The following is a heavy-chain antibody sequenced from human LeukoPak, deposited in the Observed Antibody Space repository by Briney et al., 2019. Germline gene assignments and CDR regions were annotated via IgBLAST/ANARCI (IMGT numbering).Heavy chain of an antibody. D-gene: IGHD3-10*01. CDR1: GYTFTGYY. Sequence: ASVKVSCKASGYTFTGYYMHWVRQAPGQGLGWMGIINPSGGSTSYAQKFQGRVTMTRDMSTSTVYMELSSLRSEDTAVYYCARARGIGSGSYYNRNAFDIWGQGTMVTVSS. V-gene: IGHV1-46*01. J-gene: IGHJ3*02. CDR2: INPSGGST. CDR3: ARARGIGSGSYYNRNAFDI.